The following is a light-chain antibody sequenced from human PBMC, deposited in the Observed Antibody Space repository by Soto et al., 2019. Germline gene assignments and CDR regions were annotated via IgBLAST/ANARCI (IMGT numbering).Light chain of an antibody. V-gene: IGKV1-8*01. J-gene: IGKJ3*01. CDR3: QQYYRYPQT. Sequence: AVRMTQSPSSXSASTGDRVTITCRASQGISSYLAWYQQKPGKAPKLLIYAASILQSGVPSRFSGSGSGTDFTLTISCLQSEDFATYYCQQYYRYPQTFCPGTKVDIK. CDR2: AAS. CDR1: QGISSY.